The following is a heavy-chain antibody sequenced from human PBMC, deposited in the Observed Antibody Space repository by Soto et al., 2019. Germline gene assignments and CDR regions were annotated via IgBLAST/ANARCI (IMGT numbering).Heavy chain of an antibody. CDR1: GYPFTTYY. J-gene: IGHJ4*02. V-gene: IGHV1-2*02. Sequence: HVQLVQSGTEVKKPGASVRVSCMVSGYPFTTYYIHWVRQAPGQGLEWRGWIDPRSGGTVYEQKFQGRVTRTRDTSMTSVYMALSGMTSDDMDLYSCAKDDYGIFPYWGQGSLVTVPS. D-gene: IGHD3-10*01. CDR2: IDPRSGGT. CDR3: AKDDYGIFPY.